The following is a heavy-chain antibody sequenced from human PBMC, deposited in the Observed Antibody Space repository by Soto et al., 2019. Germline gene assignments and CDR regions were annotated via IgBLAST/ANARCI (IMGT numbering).Heavy chain of an antibody. J-gene: IGHJ6*02. CDR2: IFYSGTT. CDR1: GGSISSSSYY. D-gene: IGHD5-18*01. V-gene: IGHV4-39*01. CDR3: ACIFSGGYGYGFYYYGMDV. Sequence: ETLSLTCTVSGGSISSSSYYWGWIRQPPGKGLEWIGSIFYSGTTYYNPSLKSRVTISVDTSKNQFSLKLSSVTAADTAVYYCACIFSGGYGYGFYYYGMDVWGQGTTV.